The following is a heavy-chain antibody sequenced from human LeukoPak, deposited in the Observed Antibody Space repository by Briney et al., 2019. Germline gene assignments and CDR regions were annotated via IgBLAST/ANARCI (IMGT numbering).Heavy chain of an antibody. J-gene: IGHJ5*02. CDR3: ARSGGWPLDLDWFDP. Sequence: GASVKVSCKASGYTFTSYGISWVRQAPGQGLEWMGWISAYNGNTNYAQKLQGRGTMTTDTSTSTAYMELRSLRSDDTAVYYCARSGGWPLDLDWFDPWGQGTLVTVSS. CDR1: GYTFTSYG. D-gene: IGHD6-19*01. CDR2: ISAYNGNT. V-gene: IGHV1-18*01.